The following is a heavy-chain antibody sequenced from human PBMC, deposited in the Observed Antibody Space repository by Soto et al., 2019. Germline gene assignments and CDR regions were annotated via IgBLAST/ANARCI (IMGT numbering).Heavy chain of an antibody. Sequence: SLRLSCAASGFTFSDYYMSWIRQAPGKGLEWVSYISSSGSTIYYADSVKGRFTISRDNAKNSLYLQMNSLRAEDTAVYYCARDQVAVAGDAFDIWGQGTMVTVSS. CDR3: ARDQVAVAGDAFDI. D-gene: IGHD6-19*01. CDR2: ISSSGSTI. J-gene: IGHJ3*02. CDR1: GFTFSDYY. V-gene: IGHV3-11*01.